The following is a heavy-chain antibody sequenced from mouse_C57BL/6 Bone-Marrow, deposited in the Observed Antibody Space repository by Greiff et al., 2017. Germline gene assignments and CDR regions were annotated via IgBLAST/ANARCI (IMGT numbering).Heavy chain of an antibody. CDR1: GYTFTDYY. J-gene: IGHJ1*03. D-gene: IGHD1-1*01. CDR3: AREGTTVVGGYFDV. CDR2: IFPGSGSP. V-gene: IGHV1-75*01. Sequence: VQLVESGPELVKPGASVKISCKASGYTFTDYYINWVKQRPGQGLEWIGWIFPGSGSPYYNEKFKGKATLTVDKSSSTAYMLLSSLTSEDSAVYFCAREGTTVVGGYFDVWGTETTVTVSS.